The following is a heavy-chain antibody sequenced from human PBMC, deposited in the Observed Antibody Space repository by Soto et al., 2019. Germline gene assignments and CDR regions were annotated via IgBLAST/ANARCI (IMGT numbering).Heavy chain of an antibody. Sequence: GGSLRLSCAASGFTFTNNAMSWVRQAPGKGLEWVSTITNNGDTTYQADAVKGRFTISRDNSKSTLYLEMNSLRAEDTAVYYCATRRGGGIGYFDYWGQGTRVTVSS. CDR1: GFTFTNNA. J-gene: IGHJ4*02. V-gene: IGHV3-23*01. CDR2: ITNNGDTT. D-gene: IGHD3-16*01. CDR3: ATRRGGGIGYFDY.